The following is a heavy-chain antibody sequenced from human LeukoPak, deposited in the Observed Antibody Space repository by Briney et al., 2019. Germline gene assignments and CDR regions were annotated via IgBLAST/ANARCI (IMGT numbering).Heavy chain of an antibody. CDR2: ISAYNGNT. J-gene: IGHJ4*02. D-gene: IGHD6-19*01. V-gene: IGHV1-18*01. CDR1: GYTFTSYG. CDR3: ARTMQQWLVDAAGGDY. Sequence: ASVKVSCKASGYTFTSYGISWVRQAPGQGLEWMGWISAYNGNTNYAQKLQGRVTMTTDTSTSTAYMELRSLRSDDTAVYYCARTMQQWLVDAAGGDYWGQGILVTVSS.